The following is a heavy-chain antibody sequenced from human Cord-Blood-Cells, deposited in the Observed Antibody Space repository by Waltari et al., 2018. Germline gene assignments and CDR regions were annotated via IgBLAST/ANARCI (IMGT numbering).Heavy chain of an antibody. CDR1: SYA. J-gene: IGHJ6*02. D-gene: IGHD3-16*01. CDR2: IIPIFGTA. V-gene: IGHV1-69*01. CDR3: AGGYENYYYYGMDV. Sequence: SYAISWVRQAPGQGLEWMGGIIPIFGTANYAPKCQGRVTITADESTSTAYMELSSLRSEDTAVYYCAGGYENYYYYGMDVWGQGTTVTVSS.